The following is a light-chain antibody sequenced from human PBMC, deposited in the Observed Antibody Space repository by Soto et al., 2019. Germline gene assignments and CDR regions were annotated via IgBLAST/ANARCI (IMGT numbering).Light chain of an antibody. CDR3: QQRGDWSLYT. Sequence: EIVLTQSPATLSLSTGERATLSCRTSQSVSYNLAWYQQKPGQAPSLLIYDASNRATGVPARFSGSGSGTDFTLTISSLEPEDFAVYYCQQRGDWSLYTFGQGSKLEIK. V-gene: IGKV3-11*01. CDR2: DAS. J-gene: IGKJ2*01. CDR1: QSVSYN.